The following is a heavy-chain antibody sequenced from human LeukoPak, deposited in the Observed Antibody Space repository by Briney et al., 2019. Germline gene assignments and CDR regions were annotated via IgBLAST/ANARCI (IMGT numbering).Heavy chain of an antibody. CDR2: IYYSGST. J-gene: IGHJ6*02. D-gene: IGHD2-15*01. V-gene: IGHV4-59*01. CDR1: GGSISSYY. CDR3: ARHGLGGGRSGSGMDV. Sequence: PSGTLSLTCTVSGGSISSYYWSWIRQPPGKGLEWIGYIYYSGSTNYNPSLKSRVTISVDTSKNQFSLKLSSVTAADTAVYYCARHGLGGGRSGSGMDVWGQGTTVTVSS.